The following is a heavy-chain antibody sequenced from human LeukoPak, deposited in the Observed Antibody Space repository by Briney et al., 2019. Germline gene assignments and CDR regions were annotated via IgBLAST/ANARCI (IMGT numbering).Heavy chain of an antibody. Sequence: SETLSLTCAVYGGSFSGYYWSWIRQPPGKGLEWIGRIYTSGSTNYNPSLKSRVTISVDTSKNQFSLKLSSVTAADTAVYYCARDSGTSGEVKFDPWGQGALVTVSS. CDR2: IYTSGST. V-gene: IGHV4-59*10. CDR3: ARDSGTSGEVKFDP. D-gene: IGHD3-10*01. CDR1: GGSFSGYY. J-gene: IGHJ5*02.